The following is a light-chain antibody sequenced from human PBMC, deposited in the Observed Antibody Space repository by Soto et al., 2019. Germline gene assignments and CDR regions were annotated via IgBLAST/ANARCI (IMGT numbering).Light chain of an antibody. V-gene: IGKV3-11*01. CDR3: QERTDWPLT. CDR2: DAS. J-gene: IGKJ4*01. Sequence: EIVLTQSPGTLSLSPGERATLSCRASQTVRNNYLAWYQQKPGQAPSLLIYDASNRPTDIPARFSGSGSGTDFTLTISSLEPEDFAVYYCQERTDWPLTFGGGTKVDIK. CDR1: QTVRNNY.